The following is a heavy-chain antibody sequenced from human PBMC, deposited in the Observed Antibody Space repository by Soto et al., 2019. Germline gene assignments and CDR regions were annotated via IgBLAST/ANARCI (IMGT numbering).Heavy chain of an antibody. CDR3: VKDALTAVAFYFDY. D-gene: IGHD6-19*01. CDR1: GFKFDDYG. J-gene: IGHJ4*01. CDR2: LSKDSLSI. V-gene: IGHV3-9*01. Sequence: GGSLRLSCVASGFKFDDYGMQWVRHTPGKGLEWIAGLSKDSLSISYGASMKGRFTISRDNAKNSLYLQLNSPRPEDTALYYCVKDALTAVAFYFDYWGRGALVTVSS.